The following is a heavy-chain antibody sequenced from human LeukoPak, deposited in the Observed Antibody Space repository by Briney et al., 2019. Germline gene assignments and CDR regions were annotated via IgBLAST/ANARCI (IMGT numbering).Heavy chain of an antibody. V-gene: IGHV3-33*01. CDR2: IWYDGSNK. Sequence: GGSLRLSCAASGFTFSSYGMHWVRQAPGKGLERVAVIWYDGSNKYYADAVKGRFTISRDNSKNTLYLQMNSLRAEDTAVYYCARDFTVRGVIIGAFDIWRQGTMVTVSS. D-gene: IGHD3-10*01. CDR3: ARDFTVRGVIIGAFDI. CDR1: GFTFSSYG. J-gene: IGHJ3*02.